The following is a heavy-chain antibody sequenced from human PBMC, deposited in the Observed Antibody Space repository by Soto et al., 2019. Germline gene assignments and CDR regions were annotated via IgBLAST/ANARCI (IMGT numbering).Heavy chain of an antibody. CDR3: AHRHNIVATIRGVGYFDY. CDR2: IYWDDDK. D-gene: IGHD5-12*01. Sequence: SGPTLVNPTQTLTLTCTFSGFSLSTSGVGVGWIRQPPGKALEWLALIYWDDDKRYSPSLKSRLTITKDTSKNQVVLTMTNMDPVDTATYHCAHRHNIVATIRGVGYFDYWGQGTLVTVSS. CDR1: GFSLSTSGVG. J-gene: IGHJ4*02. V-gene: IGHV2-5*02.